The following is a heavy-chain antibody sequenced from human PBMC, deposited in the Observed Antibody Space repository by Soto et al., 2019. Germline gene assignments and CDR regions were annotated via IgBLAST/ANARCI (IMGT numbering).Heavy chain of an antibody. Sequence: SETLSLTCAVSGGSISSGGYSWSWIRQPPGKGLEWIGYIYHSGSTYYNPSLKSRVTISVDRSKNQFSLKLSSVTVADTAVYFCFVLLGYSSPWWGQGTLVTVSS. CDR2: IYHSGST. J-gene: IGHJ1*01. D-gene: IGHD3-22*01. CDR3: FVLLGYSSPW. CDR1: GGSISSGGYS. V-gene: IGHV4-30-2*01.